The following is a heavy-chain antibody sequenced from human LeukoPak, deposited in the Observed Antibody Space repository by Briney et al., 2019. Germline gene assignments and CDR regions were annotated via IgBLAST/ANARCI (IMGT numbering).Heavy chain of an antibody. Sequence: SVKVSCKASGGTFGSYAISWVRQAPGQGLEWMGGIIPIFGTANYAQKFQGRVTITTDESTSTAYMELSSLRSEDTAVYYCARDTTYTYYYGSGSYSENWFDPWGQGTLVTVSS. CDR3: ARDTTYTYYYGSGSYSENWFDP. D-gene: IGHD3-10*01. CDR2: IIPIFGTA. V-gene: IGHV1-69*05. J-gene: IGHJ5*02. CDR1: GGTFGSYA.